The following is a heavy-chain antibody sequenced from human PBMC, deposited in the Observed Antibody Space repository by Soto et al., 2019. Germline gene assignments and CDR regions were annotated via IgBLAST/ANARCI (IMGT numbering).Heavy chain of an antibody. Sequence: VQLVESGGDLVQPGGSLRLSCAASGFTFSSYEMNWVRQAPGKGLEWVSYISSTGTSMDYADSVKGRFTISRDNAKNSLHLQSNSLRDEDTAVYYCARETHFIDYWGQGTLVSVSA. CDR2: ISSTGTSM. J-gene: IGHJ4*02. CDR3: ARETHFIDY. V-gene: IGHV3-48*03. CDR1: GFTFSSYE.